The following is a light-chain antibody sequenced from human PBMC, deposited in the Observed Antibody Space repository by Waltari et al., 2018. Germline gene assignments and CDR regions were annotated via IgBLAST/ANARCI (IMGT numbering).Light chain of an antibody. V-gene: IGKV1-5*03. J-gene: IGKJ4*01. CDR1: QSISSW. CDR2: KAS. CDR3: QQYNSVPLT. Sequence: DIQTTQSPSTLSASVGDRVTITCRASQSISSWLTWYQQKPGKAPKLLIYKASSLESGVPSRFSGSGSGTEFTLTISSLQPDDFATYYCQQYNSVPLTFGGGTEVEIK.